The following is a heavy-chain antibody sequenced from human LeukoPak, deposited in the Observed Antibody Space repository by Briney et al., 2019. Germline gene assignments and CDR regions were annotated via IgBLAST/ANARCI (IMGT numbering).Heavy chain of an antibody. V-gene: IGHV3-9*01. D-gene: IGHD6-13*01. CDR1: GFTFSSFA. CDR2: ISWNSGIR. J-gene: IGHJ5*02. Sequence: GGSLRLSCAASGFTFSSFAMSWVRQAPGKGLEWVSGISWNSGIRDYADSVKGRFTISRDNAKNSLYLQMNGLRVEDTAFYYCAKDKSSSWYGDFDHWGQGILVTVSS. CDR3: AKDKSSSWYGDFDH.